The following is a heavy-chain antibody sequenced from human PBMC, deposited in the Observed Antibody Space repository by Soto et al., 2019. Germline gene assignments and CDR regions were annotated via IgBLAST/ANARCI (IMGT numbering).Heavy chain of an antibody. J-gene: IGHJ4*02. CDR2: IYYSGST. CDR3: ARSGRFLELLFYLDS. Sequence: SETLSLTCTVSGDSIDNYYWSWIRQSPGKGLEWIGYIYYSGSTTYNPSLKSRVTISVDRAKNQFSLRLRSVTAADTAVYYCARSGRFLELLFYLDSWGQGALVTVSS. V-gene: IGHV4-59*01. CDR1: GDSIDNYY. D-gene: IGHD3-3*01.